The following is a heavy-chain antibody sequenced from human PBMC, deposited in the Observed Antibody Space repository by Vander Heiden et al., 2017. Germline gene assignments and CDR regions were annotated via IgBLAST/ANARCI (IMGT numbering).Heavy chain of an antibody. V-gene: IGHV4-31*03. CDR1: DGSISSGGYY. Sequence: QVQLQESGPGLVKPSQTLSLTCTVSDGSISSGGYYWSWIRQHPGKGLEWIGYIYYSGSTYYNPSLKSRVTISVDTSKNQFSLKLSSVTAADTAVYYCARIRAAAGKRWFDPWGQGTLVTVSS. CDR3: ARIRAAAGKRWFDP. D-gene: IGHD6-13*01. J-gene: IGHJ5*02. CDR2: IYYSGST.